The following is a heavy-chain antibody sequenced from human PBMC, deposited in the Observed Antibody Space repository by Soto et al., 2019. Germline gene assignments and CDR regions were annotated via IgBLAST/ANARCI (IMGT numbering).Heavy chain of an antibody. J-gene: IGHJ4*02. CDR2: IFSNDAK. CDR1: GFSLSNARMG. CDR3: ARITSTVLWFVDY. V-gene: IGHV2-26*01. Sequence: QVTLKESGPVLVKPTETLTLTCTVSGFSLSNARMGVSWIRQPPGKALEWLAHIFSNDAKSYSTSLKSTLTISKDTTKGQVVLTMTTMDPVDTATYYCARITSTVLWFVDYWGQGTLVTVSS. D-gene: IGHD3-10*01.